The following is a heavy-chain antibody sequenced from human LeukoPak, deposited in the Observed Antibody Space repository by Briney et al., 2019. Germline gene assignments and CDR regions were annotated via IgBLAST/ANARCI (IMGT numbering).Heavy chain of an antibody. J-gene: IGHJ4*02. V-gene: IGHV1-46*01. CDR1: GYTFTSYY. D-gene: IGHD6-6*01. Sequence: EASVKVSCKASGYTFTSYYMHWVRQAPGQGLEWMGIINPSGGSTSYAQKFQGRVTMTRNTSISTAYMELSRLRSDDTAVYYCASGGYSSSSPIDYWGQGTLVTVSS. CDR2: INPSGGST. CDR3: ASGGYSSSSPIDY.